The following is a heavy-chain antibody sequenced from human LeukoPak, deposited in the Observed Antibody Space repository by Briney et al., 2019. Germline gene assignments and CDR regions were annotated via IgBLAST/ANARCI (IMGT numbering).Heavy chain of an antibody. CDR3: AKDGDVVPAAIYWVT. CDR2: IRYDGSNK. J-gene: IGHJ5*02. D-gene: IGHD2-2*02. CDR1: GFTFSSYG. Sequence: GGSLRLSCAASGFTFSSYGMHWVRQAPGKGLEWVAFIRYDGSNKYYADSVKGRFTISRDNSKNTLYLQMNSLRAEDTAVHYCAKDGDVVPAAIYWVTWGQGTLVTVSS. V-gene: IGHV3-30*02.